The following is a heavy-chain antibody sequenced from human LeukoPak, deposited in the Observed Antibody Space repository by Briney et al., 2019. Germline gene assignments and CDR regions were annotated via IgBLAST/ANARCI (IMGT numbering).Heavy chain of an antibody. CDR2: ISSIGGST. CDR1: GFTFSSYA. D-gene: IGHD3-10*01. J-gene: IGHJ4*02. V-gene: IGHV3-64D*06. Sequence: GGSLRLSCSASGFTFSSYAMHWVRQAPGKGLEYVSAISSIGGSTYYADSVKGRFTISRDNSKNTLYLQMSSLRAEDTAVYYCVKDCSYYYGSGSPLDYWGQGTLVTVSS. CDR3: VKDCSYYYGSGSPLDY.